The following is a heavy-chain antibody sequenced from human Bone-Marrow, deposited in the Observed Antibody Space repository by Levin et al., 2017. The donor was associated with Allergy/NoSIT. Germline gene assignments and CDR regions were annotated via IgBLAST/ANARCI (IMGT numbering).Heavy chain of an antibody. V-gene: IGHV2-5*02. Sequence: ESGPTLVKPTQTLTLTCTFSKFSLSTSGVGVGWIRQPPGKALEWLALIFGDNNKRYSPSLMSRLTITKGTSKNQVVLTMTNMDPVDTATYYCAHTGSTSSFDYWGQGALVTVSS. CDR2: IFGDNNK. D-gene: IGHD2-2*01. CDR1: KFSLSTSGVG. J-gene: IGHJ4*02. CDR3: AHTGSTSSFDY.